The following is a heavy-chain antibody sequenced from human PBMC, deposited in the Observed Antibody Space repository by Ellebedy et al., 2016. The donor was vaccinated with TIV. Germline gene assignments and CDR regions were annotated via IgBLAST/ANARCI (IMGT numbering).Heavy chain of an antibody. Sequence: PGGSLRLSCEVSGFTFRNYGMHWVRQAPGKGLEWVAVIWYDGGNKYYADAVKGRFIISRDNSKNTVYLQMNSLRVEDTAVYYCARVWYDDRGGDGRDHYYGMDVWGQGTTVTVSS. V-gene: IGHV3-33*01. CDR1: GFTFRNYG. CDR3: ARVWYDDRGGDGRDHYYGMDV. J-gene: IGHJ6*02. D-gene: IGHD1-1*01. CDR2: IWYDGGNK.